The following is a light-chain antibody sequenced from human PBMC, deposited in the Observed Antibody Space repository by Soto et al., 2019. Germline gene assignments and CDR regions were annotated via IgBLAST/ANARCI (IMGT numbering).Light chain of an antibody. Sequence: DIQLTQSPSSLSASVGDRVTITCRASQSISNYLNWYQQKPGKVPELLIYGASNLQSGVPSWFTGSGSGTDFTLTISSLQPEDIATYYCQHSFSTPWTFGQGTKVDIK. CDR2: GAS. CDR1: QSISNY. CDR3: QHSFSTPWT. J-gene: IGKJ1*01. V-gene: IGKV1-39*01.